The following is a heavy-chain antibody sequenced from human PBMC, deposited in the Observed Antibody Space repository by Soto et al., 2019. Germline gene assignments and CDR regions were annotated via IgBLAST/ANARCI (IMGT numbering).Heavy chain of an antibody. Sequence: QVQLVESGGGVVQPGRSLRLSCAASGFTFSSYAMHWVRRAPGKGLEWMAVMSYDGSNKYYADSVKGRFTISRDNSKNPRYLQMNSRIPEDTALYYCARDGGVDLGQGTLVIVSA. J-gene: IGHJ4*02. CDR1: GFTFSSYA. CDR3: ARDGGVD. D-gene: IGHD3-16*01. CDR2: MSYDGSNK. V-gene: IGHV3-30-3*01.